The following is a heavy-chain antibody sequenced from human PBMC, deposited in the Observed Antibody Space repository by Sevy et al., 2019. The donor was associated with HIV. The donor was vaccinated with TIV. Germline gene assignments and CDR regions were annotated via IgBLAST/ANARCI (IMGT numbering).Heavy chain of an antibody. V-gene: IGHV3-66*01. CDR2: FYSDGRT. CDR3: ARDRYYDASGYYYYYYGMDV. CDR1: GFSFDTYS. J-gene: IGHJ6*02. D-gene: IGHD3-22*01. Sequence: GGSLRLSCGASGFSFDTYSMNWVRQAPGKGLELVSVFYSDGRTYYADSVKGRFTISRDNSKNTLYLHMSNLRPEDTAVYYCARDRYYDASGYYYYYYGMDVWGQGTTVTVSS.